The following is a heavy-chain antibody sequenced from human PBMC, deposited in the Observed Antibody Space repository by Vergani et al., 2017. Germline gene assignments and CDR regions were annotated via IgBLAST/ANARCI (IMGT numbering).Heavy chain of an antibody. CDR2: ISGSGGST. Sequence: EVQLVESGGGLVQPGRSLRLSCAASGFTFDDYAMHWVRQAPGKGLEWVSGISGSGGSTYYADSVKGRCTIARDNSKNSLYLQMNSLRAEDTAVYYCAKDGIAAAGKAVYFDYWGQGTLVTVSS. CDR1: GFTFDDYA. D-gene: IGHD6-13*01. J-gene: IGHJ4*02. V-gene: IGHV3-23*04. CDR3: AKDGIAAAGKAVYFDY.